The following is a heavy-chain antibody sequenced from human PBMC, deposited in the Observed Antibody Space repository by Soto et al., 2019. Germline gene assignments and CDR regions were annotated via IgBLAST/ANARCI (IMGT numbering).Heavy chain of an antibody. V-gene: IGHV3-53*01. J-gene: IGHJ4*02. CDR1: GFTVSNNY. CDR3: AARAGGGGY. D-gene: IGHD3-10*01. CDR2: IYSGGYT. Sequence: EVQLVESGGGLIQPGGSLRLSCAVSGFTVSNNYMSWVRQAPGKGLEGVSVIYSGGYTAYGDSVKGRFTISRDNSKNTLYLQRTTGGAGDRSGFYLAARAGGGGYWGQGTLVTVSS.